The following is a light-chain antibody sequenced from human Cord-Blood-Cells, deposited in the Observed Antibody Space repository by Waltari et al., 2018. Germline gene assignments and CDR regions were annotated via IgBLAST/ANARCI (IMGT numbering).Light chain of an antibody. CDR2: DVS. J-gene: IGLJ1*01. V-gene: IGLV2-11*01. Sequence: QSALTQPRSVSGSPGQSVTISCTGTSIDVGGYNYVAWYQQHPGKAPKLMIYDVSKRPSGGPDRFSGSKSGNTASLTISGLQAEDEADYYCCSYAGSYTYVFGTGTKVTVL. CDR3: CSYAGSYTYV. CDR1: SIDVGGYNY.